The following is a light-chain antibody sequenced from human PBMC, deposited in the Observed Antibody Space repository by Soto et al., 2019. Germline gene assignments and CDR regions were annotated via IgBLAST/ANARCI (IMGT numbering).Light chain of an antibody. V-gene: IGKV1-39*01. CDR3: QESYSTPSVT. CDR1: QSISAY. Sequence: EIQMTQSPSSMSASVGDRVTITCRASQSISAYLNWYQQKPGKAPKLLIYAASSLQSGVPSRFSGSGSGTDFTLTIGSLQPEDFATYYCQESYSTPSVTFGPGTKVDIK. J-gene: IGKJ3*01. CDR2: AAS.